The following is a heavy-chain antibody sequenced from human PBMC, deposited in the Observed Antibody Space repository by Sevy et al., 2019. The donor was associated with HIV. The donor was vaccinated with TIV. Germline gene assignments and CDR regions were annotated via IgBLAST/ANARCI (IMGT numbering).Heavy chain of an antibody. J-gene: IGHJ4*02. CDR2: ISAYNGNT. CDR1: GYTFTSYG. V-gene: IGHV1-18*01. Sequence: ASVKVSCKASGYTFTSYGISWVRQAPGQGLEWMGWISAYNGNTNYAQKLQGRVTMTTDTSTSTAYMELRSLRSDDTAVYYCARDPQGSGSYYKVYYFDYWGQGTLVTVSS. CDR3: ARDPQGSGSYYKVYYFDY. D-gene: IGHD3-10*01.